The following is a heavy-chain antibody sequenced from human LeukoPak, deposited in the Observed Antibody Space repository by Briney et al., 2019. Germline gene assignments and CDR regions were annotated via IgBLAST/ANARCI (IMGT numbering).Heavy chain of an antibody. V-gene: IGHV1-2*02. D-gene: IGHD2-15*01. J-gene: IGHJ4*02. Sequence: ASVKVSCKASGYTFIGYLHWVRQAPGQGLEWMGWINPHNGDTNYAQKFQGRVTMTRDTSITTAYMELSRLKSDDTAVYYCATVRDIVVGGGPYYFDYWGQGTLVTVSS. CDR1: GYTFIGYL. CDR3: ATVRDIVVGGGPYYFDY. CDR2: INPHNGDT.